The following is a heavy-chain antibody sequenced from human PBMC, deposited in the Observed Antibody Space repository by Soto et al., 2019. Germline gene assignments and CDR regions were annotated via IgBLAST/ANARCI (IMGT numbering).Heavy chain of an antibody. V-gene: IGHV3-23*01. Sequence: PGGSLRLSCAASGFTFSSYAMSWVRQAPGKGLEWVSAISGSGGSTYYADSVKGRFTISRDNSKNTLYLQMNSLRAEDTAVYYCAKDQCPHRSTSCQADYWGQGTLVTVSS. CDR1: GFTFSSYA. D-gene: IGHD2-2*01. CDR3: AKDQCPHRSTSCQADY. J-gene: IGHJ4*02. CDR2: ISGSGGST.